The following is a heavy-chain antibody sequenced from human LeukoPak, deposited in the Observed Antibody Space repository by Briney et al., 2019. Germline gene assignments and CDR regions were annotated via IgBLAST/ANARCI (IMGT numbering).Heavy chain of an antibody. CDR2: ISSRSRYI. CDR3: AREVSADYGDYGCAFDI. Sequence: GGSLRLSCEASGFTFSSYSMNWVRQAPGKGLEWVSSISSRSRYIYYADSVKGRFTISRDNAKNSLYLQMNSLRAEDTAVYYCAREVSADYGDYGCAFDIWGQGTMVTVSS. D-gene: IGHD4-17*01. V-gene: IGHV3-21*01. J-gene: IGHJ3*02. CDR1: GFTFSSYS.